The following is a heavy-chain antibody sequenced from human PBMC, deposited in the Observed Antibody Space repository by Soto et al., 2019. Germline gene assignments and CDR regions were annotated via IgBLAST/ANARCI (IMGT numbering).Heavy chain of an antibody. D-gene: IGHD5-18*01. CDR1: GYTFTSYD. CDR2: MNPNSSNT. V-gene: IGHV1-8*01. Sequence: GASVKVSCKASGYTFTSYDINWVRQATGQGLEWMGWMNPNSSNTGYAQKFQGRVTMTRNTSISTAYMELSSLTSEDTAVYSCAVIEATAMVRFDSWGQGTLVTVSS. CDR3: AVIEATAMVRFDS. J-gene: IGHJ4*02.